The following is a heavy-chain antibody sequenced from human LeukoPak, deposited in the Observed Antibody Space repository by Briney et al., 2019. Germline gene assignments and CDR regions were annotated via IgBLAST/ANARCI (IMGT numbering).Heavy chain of an antibody. D-gene: IGHD3-16*01. CDR2: IYTSGST. CDR1: GGSINSGSYY. CDR3: ARDGSAWGYYYYMDV. J-gene: IGHJ6*03. Sequence: SETLSLTCTVSGGSINSGSYYWSWIRQPAGKGLEWIGRIYTSGSTNYNPSFKSRVTISVDTSKNQFSLKLSSVTAADTAVYYCARDGSAWGYYYYMDVWGKGTTVTVSS. V-gene: IGHV4-61*02.